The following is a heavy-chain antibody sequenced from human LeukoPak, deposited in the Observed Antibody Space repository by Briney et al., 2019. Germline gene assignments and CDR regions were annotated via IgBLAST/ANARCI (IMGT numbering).Heavy chain of an antibody. V-gene: IGHV1-58*02. CDR1: GFTFTSSA. D-gene: IGHD6-13*01. CDR2: IVVGSGNT. Sequence: SVKVSCKASGFTFTSSAMQWVRQARGQRLEWIGWIVVGSGNTNYAQKFQEGVTITRDMSTSTAYMELSSLRSEDTAVYYCAAEAAAAGRGGDAFDIWGQGTMVTVSS. J-gene: IGHJ3*02. CDR3: AAEAAAAGRGGDAFDI.